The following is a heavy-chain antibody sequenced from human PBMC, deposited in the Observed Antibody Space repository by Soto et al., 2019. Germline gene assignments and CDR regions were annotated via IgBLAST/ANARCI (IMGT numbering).Heavy chain of an antibody. J-gene: IGHJ4*02. Sequence: QPGGSLRLSCAASGFTFSSYEMNWVRQAPGKGLEWVSYISSSGSTICYADSVKGRFTISRDNAKNSLYLQMNSLRAEDTAVYYCARYCSSTSCHLIGLDYWGQGTLVTVAS. CDR3: ARYCSSTSCHLIGLDY. CDR1: GFTFSSYE. D-gene: IGHD2-2*01. V-gene: IGHV3-48*03. CDR2: ISSSGSTI.